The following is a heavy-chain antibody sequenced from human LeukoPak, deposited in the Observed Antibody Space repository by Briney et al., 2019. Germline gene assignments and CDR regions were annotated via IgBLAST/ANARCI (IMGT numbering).Heavy chain of an antibody. CDR2: IDHSGST. CDR3: AANSADYNTLGSSYKV. CDR1: GYSISSGYY. J-gene: IGHJ4*02. V-gene: IGHV4-38-2*02. Sequence: SETLSLTCTVSGYSISSGYYWGWIRQPPGKGLEWTGSIDHSGSTYYNPSLKSRITISVDTSKNQFSLKLSSVTAADTAVFYCAANSADYNTLGSSYKVWGQGTLVTVSS. D-gene: IGHD3-10*01.